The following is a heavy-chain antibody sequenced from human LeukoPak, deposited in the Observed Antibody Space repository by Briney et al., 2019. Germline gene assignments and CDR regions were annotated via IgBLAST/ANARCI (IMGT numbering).Heavy chain of an antibody. V-gene: IGHV4-59*08. J-gene: IGHJ4*02. Sequence: ASETLSLTCTVSGGPISSYYWSWIRQPPGKGLEWIGYIYYSGSTNYNPSLKSRVTISVDTSKNQFSLKLSSVTAADTAVYYCARHGSSWYLIDYWGQGTLVTVSS. CDR3: ARHGSSWYLIDY. CDR2: IYYSGST. CDR1: GGPISSYY. D-gene: IGHD6-13*01.